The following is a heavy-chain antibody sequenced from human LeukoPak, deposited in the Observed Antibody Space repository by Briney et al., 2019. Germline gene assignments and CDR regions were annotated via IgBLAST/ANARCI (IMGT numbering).Heavy chain of an antibody. D-gene: IGHD3-10*01. CDR3: ARVLGGYYYYYYYMDV. J-gene: IGHJ6*03. CDR2: IYHSGST. CDR1: GYSISSGYY. Sequence: SETLSLTCNVSGYSISSGYYWGWIRQPPGKGPEWIRNIYHSGSTNYNPSLKSRVTISVDTSKNQFSLKLSSVTAADTAVYYCARVLGGYYYYYYYMDVWGKGTTVTVSS. V-gene: IGHV4-38-2*02.